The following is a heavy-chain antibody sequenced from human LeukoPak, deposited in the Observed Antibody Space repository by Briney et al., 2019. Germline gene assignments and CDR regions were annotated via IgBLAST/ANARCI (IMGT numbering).Heavy chain of an antibody. Sequence: SETLSLTCTVSGGSISNHYWSWIRQPAGKGLEWIGRIYFSGSTIYNPSLKSRLAMSVDTSKNQFSLRLNSLTAADTAMYYCARETYLIGWYFDLRGRGTLVTVSS. CDR3: ARETYLIGWYFDL. J-gene: IGHJ2*01. CDR2: IYFSGST. CDR1: GGSISNHY. D-gene: IGHD3-16*02. V-gene: IGHV4-4*07.